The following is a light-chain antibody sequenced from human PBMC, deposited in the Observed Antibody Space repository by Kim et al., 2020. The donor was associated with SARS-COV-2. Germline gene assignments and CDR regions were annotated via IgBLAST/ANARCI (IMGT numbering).Light chain of an antibody. V-gene: IGKV3D-20*01. CDR3: QQYASSPIT. Sequence: EIVLTQSPVTLSLSPGERATLSCGASQSVDNNYLAWYQQRPGLAPRLLISDVSKRATGISDRFSGSGSGTDFTLTINRLEPGDSAVYYCQQYASSPITFGQGTRLEIK. J-gene: IGKJ5*01. CDR2: DVS. CDR1: QSVDNNY.